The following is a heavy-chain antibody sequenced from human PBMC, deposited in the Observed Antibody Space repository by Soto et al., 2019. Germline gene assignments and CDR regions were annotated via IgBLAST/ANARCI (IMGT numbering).Heavy chain of an antibody. D-gene: IGHD3-3*01. V-gene: IGHV4-34*01. Sequence: PSETLSVTCAVYGGSFSGHSWTWIRQSPGKGLEWIGDINHSGRVNYSPSLKSRVTISLDTSKNQFSLTLSAVTAADTAMYYCSTRAYPTNGYYRFDTWGQGTLVTVSS. CDR3: STRAYPTNGYYRFDT. CDR1: GGSFSGHS. CDR2: INHSGRV. J-gene: IGHJ5*01.